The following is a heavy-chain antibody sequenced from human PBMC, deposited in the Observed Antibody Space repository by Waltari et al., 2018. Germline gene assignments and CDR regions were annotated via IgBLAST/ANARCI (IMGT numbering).Heavy chain of an antibody. CDR2: IYYSGST. Sequence: QLQLQESGPGLVKPSETLSLTCTVSGGSISSSSYYWGWIRQSPGKGLEWIGSIYYSGSTNYNPTLKSRVTISGDTSKNQFSLKLSSVTAADTAVYYCARHWKKSGYRFDPWGQGTLVTVSP. J-gene: IGHJ5*02. V-gene: IGHV4-39*01. CDR3: ARHWKKSGYRFDP. D-gene: IGHD5-12*01. CDR1: GGSISSSSYY.